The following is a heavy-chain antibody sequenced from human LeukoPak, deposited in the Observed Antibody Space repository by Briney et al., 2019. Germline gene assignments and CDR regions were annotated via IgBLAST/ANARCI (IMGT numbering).Heavy chain of an antibody. CDR2: IKTNTGNP. CDR3: ARVGALVTAPKPEFDY. Sequence: ASVKVSCKGSGYTFSKYAMNWVRQAPAQGLEWLGWIKTNTGNPTYAQGFTGRFVFSLDTSVSTAYLQISSLKAEDTAVYYCARVGALVTAPKPEFDYWGQGTLVTVPS. J-gene: IGHJ4*02. V-gene: IGHV7-4-1*02. CDR1: GYTFSKYA. D-gene: IGHD3-16*01.